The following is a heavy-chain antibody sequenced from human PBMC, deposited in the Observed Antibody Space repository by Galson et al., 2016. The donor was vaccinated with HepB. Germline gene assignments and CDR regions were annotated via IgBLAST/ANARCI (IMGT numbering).Heavy chain of an antibody. D-gene: IGHD3-10*02. V-gene: IGHV4-39*01. CDR2: IYKSGHS. J-gene: IGHJ6*03. CDR3: AGMCGDLYGRGVYYYYYMDV. CDR1: NGSISSSGYY. Sequence: SETLSLTCSVSNGSISSSGYYGAWIRQPPGKGLEWIGSIYKSGHSYYIPYLKSRLTMSVDTSKTQLSLELNSVTAADTACYYGAGMCGDLYGRGVYYYYYMDVWGKGTQVTVSS.